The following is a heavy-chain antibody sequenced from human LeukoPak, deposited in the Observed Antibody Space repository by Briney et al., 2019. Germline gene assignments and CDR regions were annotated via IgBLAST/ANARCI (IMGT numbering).Heavy chain of an antibody. CDR3: ARASSGWVHNWFDP. CDR1: GYTFTSYA. J-gene: IGHJ5*02. Sequence: ASVKVSCKASGYTFTSYAMNWVRQAPGQGLEWMGWINTNSGNPTYAQGFTGRFVFSLDTSVSTAYLQISSLKAEDTAVYYCARASSGWVHNWFDPWGQETLVTVSS. V-gene: IGHV7-4-1*02. CDR2: INTNSGNP. D-gene: IGHD6-19*01.